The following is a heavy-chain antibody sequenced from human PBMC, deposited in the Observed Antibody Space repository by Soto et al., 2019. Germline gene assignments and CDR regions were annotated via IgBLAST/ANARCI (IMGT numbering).Heavy chain of an antibody. Sequence: QLEESGPGLVKPSETLSLTCTVSGDSVSSCCFYWAWIRQPPGKGLEWVGRIHYSGSTYYSWPLKSQGTIPVETSTNQLSLRLTFVTAADTAVYYCARARSYDGHMVTNYCMDGWGEGTPVTVSS. CDR1: GDSVSSCCFY. CDR3: ARARSYDGHMVTNYCMDG. V-gene: IGHV4-39*01. J-gene: IGHJ6*03. CDR2: IHYSGST. D-gene: IGHD2-8*01.